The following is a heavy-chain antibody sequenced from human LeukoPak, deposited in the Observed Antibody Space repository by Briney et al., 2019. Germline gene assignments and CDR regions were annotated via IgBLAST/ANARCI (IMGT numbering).Heavy chain of an antibody. D-gene: IGHD6-19*01. J-gene: IGHJ4*02. V-gene: IGHV3-9*01. Sequence: GGSLRLSCAASGFTFDDYAMHWVRQAPGKGLEWVSGISWNSGSIGYADSVKGRFTISRDNAKNSLYLQMNSLRAEDTAVYYCAKAGWHNFDYWGQGTLVTVSS. CDR3: AKAGWHNFDY. CDR1: GFTFDDYA. CDR2: ISWNSGSI.